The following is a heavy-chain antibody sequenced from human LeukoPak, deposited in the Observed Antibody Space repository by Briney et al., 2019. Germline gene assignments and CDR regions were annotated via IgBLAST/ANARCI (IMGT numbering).Heavy chain of an antibody. CDR3: ARGDSHYGGNSGSFDY. J-gene: IGHJ4*02. V-gene: IGHV1-8*01. CDR1: GYTFTSYD. Sequence: ASVKVSCKASGYTFTSYDINWVRQATGQGLEWMGWMNPNSGNTGYAQKFQGRVTMTRNTSISTAYMELSSLRSEDTAVYYCARGDSHYGGNSGSFDYWGQGTLVTVSS. D-gene: IGHD4-23*01. CDR2: MNPNSGNT.